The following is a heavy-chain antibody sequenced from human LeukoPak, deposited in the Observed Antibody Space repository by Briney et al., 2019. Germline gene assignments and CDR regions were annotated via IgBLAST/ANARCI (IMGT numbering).Heavy chain of an antibody. CDR3: AKDGYYRSGTYPDY. D-gene: IGHD3-10*01. CDR1: GFTFSSYG. J-gene: IGHJ4*02. V-gene: IGHV3-30*18. Sequence: GTSLRLSCAASGFTFSSYGINWVRQAPGKGLEWVAVISYDGTNKFYVDSLRGRFTISRDNSKNTLYLQMNSLRAEDTAVYYCAKDGYYRSGTYPDYWGQGTLVTVSS. CDR2: ISYDGTNK.